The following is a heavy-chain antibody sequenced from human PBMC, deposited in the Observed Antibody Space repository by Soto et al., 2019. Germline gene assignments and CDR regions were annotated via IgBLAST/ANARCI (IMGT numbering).Heavy chain of an antibody. CDR3: AGTTSHQWYYMDV. D-gene: IGHD1-7*01. Sequence: QVPLQESGPGLVKPSQTLSLTCAISGDSVSSNSAAWNWIRLSRSRGLEWLARTYYRSRWYNDYALSVRSRITVNPDTSKNQFSLQLTSVTPEDTAVYYCAGTTSHQWYYMDVWGKGTTVTVSS. J-gene: IGHJ6*03. V-gene: IGHV6-1*01. CDR2: TYYRSRWYN. CDR1: GDSVSSNSAA.